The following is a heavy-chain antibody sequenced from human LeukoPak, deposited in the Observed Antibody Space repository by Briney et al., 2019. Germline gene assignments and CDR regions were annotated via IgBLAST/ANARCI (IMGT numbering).Heavy chain of an antibody. CDR3: ARGRAFLEWLSESFDY. D-gene: IGHD3-3*02. V-gene: IGHV1-2*02. J-gene: IGHJ4*02. CDR1: GYTFTGYY. Sequence: ALVKVSCKASGYTFTGYYMHWVRQAPGQGLEWMGWINPNSGGTNYAQKFQGRVTMTRDTSISTAYMELSRLRSDDTAVYYCARGRAFLEWLSESFDYWGQGTLVTVSS. CDR2: INPNSGGT.